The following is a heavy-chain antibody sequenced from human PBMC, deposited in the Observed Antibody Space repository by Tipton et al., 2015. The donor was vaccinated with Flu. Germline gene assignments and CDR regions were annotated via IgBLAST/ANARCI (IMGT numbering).Heavy chain of an antibody. D-gene: IGHD6-19*01. CDR3: AKVIPELVAGLDY. CDR1: GFTFSRYG. CDR2: FSASGRTT. V-gene: IGHV3-23*01. Sequence: SGFTFSRYGMSWVRQAPGKGLEWVSGFSASGRTTYFADSVKGRFTISRDNFKNTLYLQMNSLRAEDTAVYYCAKVIPELVAGLDYWGQGTLVTVSS. J-gene: IGHJ4*02.